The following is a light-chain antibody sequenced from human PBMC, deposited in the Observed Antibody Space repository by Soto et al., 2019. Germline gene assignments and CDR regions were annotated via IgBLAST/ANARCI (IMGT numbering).Light chain of an antibody. CDR2: EVN. Sequence: QSVLTQPPSVSGSPGQSVTISCTGTSSDVGSYNRVSWYQQPPGTAPKVLIYEVNNRPSGVPDRFSGSKSGNTASLTISGLQAEDEADYYCSSYTDSSTVVFGGGTKVTVL. CDR1: SSDVGSYNR. V-gene: IGLV2-18*02. J-gene: IGLJ2*01. CDR3: SSYTDSSTVV.